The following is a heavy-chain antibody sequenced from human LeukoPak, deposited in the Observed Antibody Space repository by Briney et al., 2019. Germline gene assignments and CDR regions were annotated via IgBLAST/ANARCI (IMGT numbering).Heavy chain of an antibody. CDR3: AKDVHIVGAPRHFDY. D-gene: IGHD1-26*01. Sequence: GGSLRLSCAASGFTFSSYAMSWVRQAPGKGLEWVSAISGSGGSTYYADSVKGRFTISRDNSKNTLYLQMNSLRAEDTAVYYCAKDVHIVGAPRHFDYWGQGTLVTVSS. CDR2: ISGSGGST. V-gene: IGHV3-23*01. J-gene: IGHJ4*02. CDR1: GFTFSSYA.